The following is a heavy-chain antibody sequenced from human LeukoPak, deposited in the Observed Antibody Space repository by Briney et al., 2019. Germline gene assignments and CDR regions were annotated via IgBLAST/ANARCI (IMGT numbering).Heavy chain of an antibody. CDR1: GFTFSSYE. CDR3: ARGWKYYFDY. V-gene: IGHV3-48*03. J-gene: IGHJ4*02. D-gene: IGHD1-1*01. CDR2: ISSSGSTI. Sequence: GGSLRLSCAASGFTFSSYEMNWVRQAPGKGLEWVSYISSSGSTIYYADSVEGRFTISRDNAKNSLYLQMNSLRAEDTAVYYCARGWKYYFDYWGQGTLVTVSS.